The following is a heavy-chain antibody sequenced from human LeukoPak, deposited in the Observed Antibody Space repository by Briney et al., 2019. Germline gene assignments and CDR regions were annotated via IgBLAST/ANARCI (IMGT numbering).Heavy chain of an antibody. D-gene: IGHD3-3*01. CDR1: GFTFTSYA. CDR2: ISGSGGST. J-gene: IGHJ4*02. CDR3: ARDKGYRYDFWSGYYNGADY. V-gene: IGHV3-23*01. Sequence: GGSLRLSCAASGFTFTSYAMSWVRQAPGKGLEWVSAISGSGGSTYYADSVKGRFTISRDNSKNTLYLQMNSLRAEDTAVYYCARDKGYRYDFWSGYYNGADYWGQGTLVTVSS.